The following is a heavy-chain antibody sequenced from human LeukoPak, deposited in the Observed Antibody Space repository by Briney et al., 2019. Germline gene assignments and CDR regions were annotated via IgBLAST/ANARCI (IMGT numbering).Heavy chain of an antibody. CDR1: GGSISSGGSY. D-gene: IGHD6-13*01. J-gene: IGHJ5*02. Sequence: PSETLSLTCTVSGGSISSGGSYWSWIRQHPGKGLEWIGYIYYSGSTYYNPSLKSRVTISVDTSKNQFSLKLSSVTAADTAVYYCASSIAAAGTGGWFDPWGQGTLVTVSS. CDR2: IYYSGST. CDR3: ASSIAAAGTGGWFDP. V-gene: IGHV4-31*03.